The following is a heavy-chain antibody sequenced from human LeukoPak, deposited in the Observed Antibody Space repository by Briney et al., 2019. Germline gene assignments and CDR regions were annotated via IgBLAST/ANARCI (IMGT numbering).Heavy chain of an antibody. D-gene: IGHD1-26*01. CDR3: TARIVGVPFDY. CDR1: GDSVKNHY. CDR2: IYTSGHT. J-gene: IGHJ4*02. V-gene: IGHV4-4*07. Sequence: SETLSLNCTVSGDSVKNHYWSWIRQPAGKGLEWIGRIYTSGHTKYNPSLESRVTMSVDTPRNQISLRLSSVTAADTAVYYCTARIVGVPFDYWGQGTLVTASS.